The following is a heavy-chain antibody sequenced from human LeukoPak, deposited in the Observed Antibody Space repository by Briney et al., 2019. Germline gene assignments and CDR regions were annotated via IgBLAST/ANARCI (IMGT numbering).Heavy chain of an antibody. CDR2: ISGSGGST. V-gene: IGHV3-23*01. Sequence: GGSLRLSCAASGFTFSSYGMSWVRQAPGKGLEWVSAISGSGGSTYYADSVKGRFTISRDNSKNTLYLQMNSLRAEDTAVYYCAKGMGLYDILTGPKSYYFDYWGQGTLVTVSS. D-gene: IGHD3-9*01. CDR3: AKGMGLYDILTGPKSYYFDY. J-gene: IGHJ4*02. CDR1: GFTFSSYG.